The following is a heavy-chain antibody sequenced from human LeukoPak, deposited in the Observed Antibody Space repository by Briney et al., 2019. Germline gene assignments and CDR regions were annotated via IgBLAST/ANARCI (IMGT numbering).Heavy chain of an antibody. J-gene: IGHJ4*02. CDR3: ARGRGVHVSDTYDYLDY. CDR2: INPAGGST. Sequence: ASVKVSCKAAGYTFTSYDLNWVRQAPGQGLEWMGIINPAGGSTTYAQKFQGSRRNLTRDTTTSTVYMELSSLRSEDTAVCYCARGRGVHVSDTYDYLDYWGQGSLGTVSS. CDR1: GYTFTSYD. V-gene: IGHV1-46*01. D-gene: IGHD3-16*01.